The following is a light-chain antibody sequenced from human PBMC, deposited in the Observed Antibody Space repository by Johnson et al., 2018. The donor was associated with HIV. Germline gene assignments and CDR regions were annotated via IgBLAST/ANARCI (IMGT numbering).Light chain of an antibody. CDR3: GTWDTSLNAFV. V-gene: IGLV1-51*02. CDR1: SSNIGNNY. J-gene: IGLJ1*01. CDR2: END. Sequence: QSVLTQPPSVSAAPGQKVAISCSGSSSNIGNNYVSWYQQLPGTATKLLIYENDKRPAGIPDRFSGSTSRMSATLAITGLQTGDEADDYCGTWDTSLNAFVLGTGTSVIVL.